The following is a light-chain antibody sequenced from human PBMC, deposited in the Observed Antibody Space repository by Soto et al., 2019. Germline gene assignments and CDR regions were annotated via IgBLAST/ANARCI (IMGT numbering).Light chain of an antibody. CDR3: QQYGNSPWT. Sequence: EIVLTQSPGTLSLSPGERATLSCRASQSVTSSYLAWYQQKPGQAPRLFIYGASSRATGIPDRFSGNGSGTDFTLTISRLEPEDFAVYHCQQYGNSPWTFGQGTKVDI. V-gene: IGKV3-20*01. CDR2: GAS. CDR1: QSVTSSY. J-gene: IGKJ1*01.